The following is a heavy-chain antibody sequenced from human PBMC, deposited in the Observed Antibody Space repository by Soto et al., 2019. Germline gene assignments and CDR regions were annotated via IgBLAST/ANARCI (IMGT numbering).Heavy chain of an antibody. CDR2: IKQDGSGK. J-gene: IGHJ4*02. D-gene: IGHD3-10*01. CDR3: ATDVLSISPSVIDT. V-gene: IGHV3-7*01. CDR1: GFAFSSYW. Sequence: PGGSLRLSCAASGFAFSSYWMSWVRQAPGKGLEWVANIKQDGSGKYYVDSVKGRFTISRDNAKNSLYLQMNSLRAEDTAVYYCATDVLSISPSVIDTWGLESPVTISS.